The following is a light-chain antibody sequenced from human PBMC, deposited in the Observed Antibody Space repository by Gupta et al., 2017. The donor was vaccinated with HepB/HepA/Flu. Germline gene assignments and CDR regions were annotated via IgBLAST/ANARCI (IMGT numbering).Light chain of an antibody. CDR3: LQYNSYPPT. CDR2: AAS. Sequence: DIQMTQSPSSLSASVGDRVTITCRASQVISIDLGWYQQKPGKAPKRQIYAASSLQSGVPSRFSGSGSGTEFTLTISSLQPEDFATYYCLQYNSYPPTFGQGTRLEIK. CDR1: QVISID. J-gene: IGKJ5*01. V-gene: IGKV1-17*01.